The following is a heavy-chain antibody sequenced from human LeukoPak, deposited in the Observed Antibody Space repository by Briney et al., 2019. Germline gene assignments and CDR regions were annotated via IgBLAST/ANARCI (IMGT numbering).Heavy chain of an antibody. CDR1: GFTFSNYG. J-gene: IGHJ4*02. CDR2: IWYDGSNK. Sequence: GGSLRLSCAASGFTFSNYGMHWLRQAPGKGLEWVAVIWYDGSNKHYADSVKGRFTISRDNSKNMPYLQMNSLRAEDTAVYYCARGGNNWNYRAYFDYWGQGTLVTVSS. V-gene: IGHV3-33*01. CDR3: ARGGNNWNYRAYFDY. D-gene: IGHD1-7*01.